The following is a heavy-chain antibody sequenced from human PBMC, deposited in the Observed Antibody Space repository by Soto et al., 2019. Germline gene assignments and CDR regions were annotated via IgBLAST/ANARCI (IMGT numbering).Heavy chain of an antibody. CDR3: ASHDYAHYGMYV. CDR1: GGSISSGDYY. V-gene: IGHV4-30-4*01. Sequence: SETLSLTCTVSGGSISSGDYYWSWIRQPPGKGLEWIGYIYYSGSTYYNPSLKSRVTISVDTSKNQFSLKLSSVTAADTAVYYCASHDYAHYGMYVWGQGTTVTGSS. D-gene: IGHD3-16*01. CDR2: IYYSGST. J-gene: IGHJ6*02.